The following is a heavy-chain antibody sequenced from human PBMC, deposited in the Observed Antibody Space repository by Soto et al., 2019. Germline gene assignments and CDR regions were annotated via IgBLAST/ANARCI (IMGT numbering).Heavy chain of an antibody. CDR1: GASINSSNW. CDR2: IYHSGST. J-gene: IGHJ6*02. V-gene: IGHV4-4*02. D-gene: IGHD3-10*01. Sequence: QVQLQESGPGLVKPSGTLSLTCAVSGASINSSNWWSWVRQPPGKGLEWIGEIYHSGSTNYNPSLRSRLTISVDRSKYQLSLKLRSVTAADTAVYYCTRDMIYGSERSSYYYAMDVWGRGTTVTVSS. CDR3: TRDMIYGSERSSYYYAMDV.